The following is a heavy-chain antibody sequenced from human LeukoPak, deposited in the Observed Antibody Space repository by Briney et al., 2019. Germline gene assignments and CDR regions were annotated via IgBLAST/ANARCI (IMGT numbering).Heavy chain of an antibody. D-gene: IGHD2-15*01. V-gene: IGHV4-34*01. CDR1: GGSFSGYY. CDR3: ARGPVAATYNWFDP. CDR2: INHSGST. Sequence: SETLSLTCAVYGGSFSGYYWSWIRQPPGKGLEWIGEINHSGSTNYNPSLKSRVTISVDTSKNQFSLKLRSVTAADTAVYYCARGPVAATYNWFDPWGQGTLVTVSS. J-gene: IGHJ5*02.